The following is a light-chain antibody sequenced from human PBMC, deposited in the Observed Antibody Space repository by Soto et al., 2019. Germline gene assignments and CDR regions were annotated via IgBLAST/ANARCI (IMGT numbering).Light chain of an antibody. CDR1: SSDVGGYNY. V-gene: IGLV2-14*01. J-gene: IGLJ1*01. CDR2: DVS. CDR3: SSYTSSSSYV. Sequence: QSVLTQPASVSGSPGQSITISCTGTSSDVGGYNYVSWYQQHPGKAPKLMIYDVSNRPSGVSNRFSGSKSGNTDSLTISGLQAEYEADYYCSSYTSSSSYVFGTGTKVTVL.